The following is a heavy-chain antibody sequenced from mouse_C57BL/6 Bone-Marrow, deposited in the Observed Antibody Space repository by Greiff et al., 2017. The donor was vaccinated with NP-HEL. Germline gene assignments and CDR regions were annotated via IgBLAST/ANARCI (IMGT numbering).Heavy chain of an antibody. Sequence: VKLVESGPGLVQPSQSLSITCTVSGFSLTSYGVHWVRQSPGKGLEWLGVIWSGGSTDYNAAFISRLSISKDNSKSQVFFKMNSLQADDTAIYYCARKDYGTPWFAYWGQGTLVTVSA. V-gene: IGHV2-2*01. CDR1: GFSLTSYG. CDR2: IWSGGST. D-gene: IGHD1-1*01. J-gene: IGHJ3*01. CDR3: ARKDYGTPWFAY.